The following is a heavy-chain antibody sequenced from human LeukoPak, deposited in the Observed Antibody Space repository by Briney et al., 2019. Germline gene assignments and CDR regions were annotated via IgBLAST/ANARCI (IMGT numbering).Heavy chain of an antibody. CDR3: AKMPAHYDIEFYYFDY. Sequence: GGSLRLSCAASGFTFSSYAVSWVRQAPGKGLEWVSAISGSGGSTYYADSVKGRFTISRDNSKNTLYLQMNSLRAEDTAVYYCAKMPAHYDIEFYYFDYCGQGTLVTVSS. D-gene: IGHD3-9*01. V-gene: IGHV3-23*01. CDR1: GFTFSSYA. CDR2: ISGSGGST. J-gene: IGHJ4*02.